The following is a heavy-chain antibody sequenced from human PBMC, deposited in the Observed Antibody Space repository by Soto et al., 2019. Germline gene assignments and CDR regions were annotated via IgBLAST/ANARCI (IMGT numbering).Heavy chain of an antibody. J-gene: IGHJ5*02. CDR3: AKLGPYGSESYSFRYNWIDP. V-gene: IGHV3-53*01. CDR2: IYSGGAT. CDR1: GFSVSSSH. Sequence: EVQLVDSGGGLIQPGGSLRLSCAASGFSVSSSHMIWVRQAPGKGLEWVSVIYSGGATYYAVSVKGRFTISRDRSKNTVYLQLDGLRTEDSAVHHCAKLGPYGSESYSFRYNWIDPWGQGTLVTVSS. D-gene: IGHD3-10*01.